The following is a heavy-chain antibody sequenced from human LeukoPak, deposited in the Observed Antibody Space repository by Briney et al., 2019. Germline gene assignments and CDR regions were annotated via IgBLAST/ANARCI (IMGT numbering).Heavy chain of an antibody. CDR2: IYHSGST. CDR3: AREANRITIFGVAYPGAFDI. D-gene: IGHD3-3*01. J-gene: IGHJ3*02. CDR1: GGSISSGGYS. Sequence: TLSLTCAVSGGSISSGGYSWSWIRQPPGKGLEWIGYIYHSGSTYYNPSLKSRVTISVDRSKNQFSLKLSSVTAADTAVYYCAREANRITIFGVAYPGAFDIWGQGTMVTVSS. V-gene: IGHV4-30-2*01.